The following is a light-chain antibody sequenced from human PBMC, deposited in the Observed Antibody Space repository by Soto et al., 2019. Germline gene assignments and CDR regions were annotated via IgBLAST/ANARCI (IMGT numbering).Light chain of an antibody. J-gene: IGLJ2*01. CDR3: VVCLGSGISV. CDR1: RSNIGTNP. CDR2: SDK. V-gene: IGLV1-44*01. Sequence: QSVLTQPPSASGTPGQRLTISCYGDRSNIGTNPVAWYQQLPGTAPKLLINSDKHRPSGVPDRFSGSILGNKAALTITGALADDESDYYCVVCLGSGISVFGGGTKVTVL.